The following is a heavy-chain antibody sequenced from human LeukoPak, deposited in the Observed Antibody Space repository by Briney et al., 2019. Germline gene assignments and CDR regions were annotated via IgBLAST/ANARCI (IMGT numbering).Heavy chain of an antibody. J-gene: IGHJ3*02. V-gene: IGHV4-39*01. CDR2: IYYSGST. CDR1: GGSISSSSYY. CDR3: ARHPYGDYWNDAFDI. D-gene: IGHD4-17*01. Sequence: SETLSLTVSGGSISSSSYYWGWIRQPPGKGMEWIGSIYYSGSTYYNPSLKSRVTISVDTSKNQFSLKLSSVTAADTAVYYCARHPYGDYWNDAFDIWGQGTMVTVSS.